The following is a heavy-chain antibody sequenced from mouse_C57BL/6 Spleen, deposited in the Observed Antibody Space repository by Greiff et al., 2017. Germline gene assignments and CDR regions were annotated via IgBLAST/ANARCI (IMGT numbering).Heavy chain of an antibody. CDR3: ARYGPNSNYEKGLDY. CDR1: GFTFTDYY. D-gene: IGHD2-5*01. J-gene: IGHJ2*01. Sequence: DVMLVESGGGLVQPGGSLSLSCAASGFTFTDYYMSWVRQPPGKALEWLGFIRNKANGYTTEYSASVKGRFTISRDNSQSILYLQMNALRAEDSATYYCARYGPNSNYEKGLDYWGQGTTLTVSS. CDR2: IRNKANGYTT. V-gene: IGHV7-3*01.